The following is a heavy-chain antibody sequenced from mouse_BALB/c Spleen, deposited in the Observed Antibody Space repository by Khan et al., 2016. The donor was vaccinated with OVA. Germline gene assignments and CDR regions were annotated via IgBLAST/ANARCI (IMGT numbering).Heavy chain of an antibody. V-gene: IGHV3-2*02. D-gene: IGHD1-1*01. CDR2: ISYSGVT. CDR3: SIGNYYGYYFDY. J-gene: IGHJ2*01. CDR1: GYSITSGYA. Sequence: VQLKESGPGLVKPSQSLSLTCTVTGYSITSGYAWNWIRQFPGNKLEWMGYISYSGVTSYTPSLKSRISITRDTSKNQFFLQLTSVTTEDTATYYCSIGNYYGYYFDYWGQGTTLTVSS.